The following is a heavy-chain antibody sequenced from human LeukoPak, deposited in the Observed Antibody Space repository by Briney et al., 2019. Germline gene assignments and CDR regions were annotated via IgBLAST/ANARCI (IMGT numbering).Heavy chain of an antibody. CDR1: GYTFTGYY. D-gene: IGHD1-26*01. CDR2: ISAYNGNT. V-gene: IGHV1-18*04. J-gene: IGHJ5*02. Sequence: ASVKVSCKASGYTFTGYYMHWVRQAPGQGLEWMGWISAYNGNTSYAQKLQGRVTMTTDTSTSTAYMELRSLRSDDTAVYYCARLVGAQGYNWFDPWGQGTLVTVSS. CDR3: ARLVGAQGYNWFDP.